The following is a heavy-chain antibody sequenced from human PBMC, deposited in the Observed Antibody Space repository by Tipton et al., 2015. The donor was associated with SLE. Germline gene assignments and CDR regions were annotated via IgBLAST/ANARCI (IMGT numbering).Heavy chain of an antibody. V-gene: IGHV3-48*03. CDR1: GFTFSSYE. CDR3: ARDQETTVVIPTFDC. Sequence: SLRLSCAASGFTFSSYEMNWVRQAPGRGLEWISYISSSGRTIYYADSVKGRFTISRDNAENSLYLQMNSLSPEDTAVYYCARDQETTVVIPTFDCWGQGTLVTVSS. CDR2: ISSSGRTI. J-gene: IGHJ4*02. D-gene: IGHD4-23*01.